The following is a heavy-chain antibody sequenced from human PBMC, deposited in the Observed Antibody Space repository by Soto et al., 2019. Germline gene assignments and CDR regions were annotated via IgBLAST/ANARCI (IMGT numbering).Heavy chain of an antibody. CDR1: GFTFSSYG. D-gene: IGHD5-12*01. Sequence: GGSLRLSCAASGFTFSSYGMRWVRQAPGKGLEWVAVIWYDGSSKYYADSVKGRFTISRDNSKNTLYLQMNSLRAEDTAVYYCARDRRDGYNRLFDYWGQGTLVTVSS. J-gene: IGHJ4*02. CDR2: IWYDGSSK. CDR3: ARDRRDGYNRLFDY. V-gene: IGHV3-33*01.